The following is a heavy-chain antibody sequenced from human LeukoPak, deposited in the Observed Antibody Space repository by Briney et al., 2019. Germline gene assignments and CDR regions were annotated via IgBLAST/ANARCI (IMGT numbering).Heavy chain of an antibody. V-gene: IGHV4-39*01. D-gene: IGHD3-22*01. J-gene: IGHJ4*02. Sequence: SETLSLTCTVSGGSISSSSCYWGWIRQPPGKGLEWIGSIYYSGSTYYNPSLKSRVTISVDTSKNQFSLKLSSVTAADTAVYYCARAPDYYDSSGYPMNWGQGTLVTVSS. CDR3: ARAPDYYDSSGYPMN. CDR2: IYYSGST. CDR1: GGSISSSSCY.